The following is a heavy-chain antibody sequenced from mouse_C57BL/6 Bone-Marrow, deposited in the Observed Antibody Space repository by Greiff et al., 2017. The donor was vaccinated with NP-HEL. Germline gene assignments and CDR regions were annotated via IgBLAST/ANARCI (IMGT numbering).Heavy chain of an antibody. CDR3: ARGDPGAMDY. Sequence: VQLQQSGPELVKPGASVKISCKASGYSFTGYYMNWVKQSPEKSLEWIGEINPSTGGTTYNQKFKAKATLTVDKSSSTAYMQLKSLTSEDSAVYYCARGDPGAMDYWGQGTSVTVSS. J-gene: IGHJ4*01. CDR2: INPSTGGT. CDR1: GYSFTGYY. V-gene: IGHV1-42*01.